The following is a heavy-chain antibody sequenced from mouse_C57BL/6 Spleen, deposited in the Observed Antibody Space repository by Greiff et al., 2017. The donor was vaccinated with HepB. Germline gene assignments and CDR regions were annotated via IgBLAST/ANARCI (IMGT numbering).Heavy chain of an antibody. J-gene: IGHJ1*03. D-gene: IGHD1-1*01. CDR1: GYSITSGYY. CDR2: ISYDGSN. V-gene: IGHV3-6*01. CDR3: ARYYDGSSYGGWYFDV. Sequence: EVQLQQSGPGLVKPSQSLSLTCSVTGYSITSGYYWNWIRQFPGNKLEWMGYISYDGSNNYNPSLKNRISITRDTSKNQFFLKLSSVTTEDTATYYCARYYDGSSYGGWYFDVWGTGTTVTVSS.